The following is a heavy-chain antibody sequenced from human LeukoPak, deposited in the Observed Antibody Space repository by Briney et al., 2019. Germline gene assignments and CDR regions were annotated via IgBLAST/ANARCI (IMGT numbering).Heavy chain of an antibody. V-gene: IGHV1-2*02. CDR2: INPNSGGT. Sequence: ASVKVSCKASGYTLTSYGISWVRQAPGQGLEWMGWINPNSGGTNYAQKFQGRVTMTRDTSISTAYMELSRLRSDDTAVYYCARVRITMVRGVTEMTVWGQGTLVTVSS. D-gene: IGHD3-10*01. CDR1: GYTLTSYG. J-gene: IGHJ4*02. CDR3: ARVRITMVRGVTEMTV.